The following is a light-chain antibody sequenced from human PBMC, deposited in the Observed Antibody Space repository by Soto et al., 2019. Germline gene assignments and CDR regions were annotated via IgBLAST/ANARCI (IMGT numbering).Light chain of an antibody. CDR1: QSVSSSY. V-gene: IGKV3-20*01. CDR2: GAS. J-gene: IGKJ1*01. Sequence: EIVLTQSPCTLSLSPGERATLSGRARQSVSSSYLAWYQQKPGQAPRLLIYGASSRATGIPDRFSGSGSGTDFTLTISRLEPEDFAVYYCQQYGSSPQTFGQGTKVDI. CDR3: QQYGSSPQT.